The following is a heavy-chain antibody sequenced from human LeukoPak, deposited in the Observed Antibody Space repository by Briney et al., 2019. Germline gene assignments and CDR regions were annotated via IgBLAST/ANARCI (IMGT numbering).Heavy chain of an antibody. CDR1: GGSISSYY. CDR2: IYYSGST. Sequence: SQTLSLTCTVSGGSISSYYWSWIRQPPGKGLEWIGYIYYSGSTNYNPSLKSRVTISVDTSKNQFSLKLSSVTAADTAVYYCARSRQIQLWLEFDYWGQGTLVTVSS. D-gene: IGHD5-18*01. V-gene: IGHV4-59*01. CDR3: ARSRQIQLWLEFDY. J-gene: IGHJ4*02.